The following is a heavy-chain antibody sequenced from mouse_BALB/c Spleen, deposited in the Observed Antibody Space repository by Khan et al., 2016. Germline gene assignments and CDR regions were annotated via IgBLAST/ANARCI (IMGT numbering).Heavy chain of an antibody. V-gene: IGHV14-3*02. Sequence: VQLQQSGAELVKPGASVKLSCTASGFNIKDTYMHWVKQRPEQGLEWIGRIDPANGNTKYDPKFQGKATITADTPTNTAHLQPSRLTSEDTAVYYCATVYDDSDDAMDYWGQGTSVTVSS. CDR3: ATVYDDSDDAMDY. CDR1: GFNIKDTY. J-gene: IGHJ4*01. CDR2: IDPANGNT. D-gene: IGHD2-4*01.